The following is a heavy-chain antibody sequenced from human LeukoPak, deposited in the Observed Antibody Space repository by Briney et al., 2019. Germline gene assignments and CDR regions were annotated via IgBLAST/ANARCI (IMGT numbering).Heavy chain of an antibody. CDR2: ISAYNGNT. CDR3: ARDEYDDVWGSYRLIDY. D-gene: IGHD3-16*02. V-gene: IGHV1-18*01. Sequence: GASVKVSCKASGYTFTSYGISWVRQAPGQGLEWMGWISAYNGNTNYAQKLQGRVTMTTDTSTSTAYMELRSLRSDDTAVYYCARDEYDDVWGSYRLIDYWGQGTLVTVSS. CDR1: GYTFTSYG. J-gene: IGHJ4*02.